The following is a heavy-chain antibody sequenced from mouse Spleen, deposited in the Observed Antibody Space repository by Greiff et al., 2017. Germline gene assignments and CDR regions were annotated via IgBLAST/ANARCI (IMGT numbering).Heavy chain of an antibody. J-gene: IGHJ4*01. Sequence: DVKLVESGGDLVKPGGSLKLSCAASGFTFSSYGMSWVRQTPDKRLEWVATISSGGSYTYYPDSVKGRFTISRDNAKNTLYLQMSSLKSEDTAMYYCARHSIYYGYDYAMDYWGQGTSVTVSS. CDR1: GFTFSSYG. D-gene: IGHD2-2*01. V-gene: IGHV5-6*02. CDR2: ISSGGSYT. CDR3: ARHSIYYGYDYAMDY.